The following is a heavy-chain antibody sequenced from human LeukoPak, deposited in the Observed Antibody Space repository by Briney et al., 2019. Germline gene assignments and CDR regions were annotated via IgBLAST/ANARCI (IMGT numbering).Heavy chain of an antibody. D-gene: IGHD2-15*01. Sequence: PSETLSLTCTVSGGSISSYYWSWIRQPPGKGLEWIGYIYYSGSTNYNPSLKSRVTISVDTSKNQFSLKLSSVTAADTAVYYCARAVRYCSGGSCYYYYMDVWGKGTTVTVSS. V-gene: IGHV4-59*01. CDR1: GGSISSYY. J-gene: IGHJ6*03. CDR2: IYYSGST. CDR3: ARAVRYCSGGSCYYYYMDV.